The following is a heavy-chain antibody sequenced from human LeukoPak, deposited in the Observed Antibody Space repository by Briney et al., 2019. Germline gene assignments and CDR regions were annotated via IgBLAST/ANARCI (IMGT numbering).Heavy chain of an antibody. CDR2: INHSGST. CDR3: ARAHSGSWDNWFDS. V-gene: IGHV4-34*01. J-gene: IGHJ5*01. Sequence: PSETLSLTCAVYGGSFSGYYWSWIRQPPGKGLEWIGEINHSGSTNYNPSLKSRVTISGDTSKNQLSLKLNSVTAADTAVYYCARAHSGSWDNWFDSWGQGTLVTVSS. CDR1: GGSFSGYY. D-gene: IGHD6-13*01.